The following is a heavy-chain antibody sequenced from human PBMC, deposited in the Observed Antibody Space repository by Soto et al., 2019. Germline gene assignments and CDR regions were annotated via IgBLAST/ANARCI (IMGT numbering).Heavy chain of an antibody. CDR3: ATRHEYGGNSDAFDI. CDR1: GGTFSTSS. Sequence: QVQLVQSGAEVKKPGSSVKVSCKASGGTFSTSSINWVRQAPGQRPEWMGNILPIFGTADYAQKFQDRVTITADKSTNTAYMELRSLFSEDTAVYYCATRHEYGGNSDAFDIWGQGTVVTVSS. J-gene: IGHJ3*02. D-gene: IGHD4-17*01. CDR2: ILPIFGTA. V-gene: IGHV1-69*14.